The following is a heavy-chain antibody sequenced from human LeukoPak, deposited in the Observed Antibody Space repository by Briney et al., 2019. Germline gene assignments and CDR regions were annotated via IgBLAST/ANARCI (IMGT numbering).Heavy chain of an antibody. V-gene: IGHV3-23*01. D-gene: IGHD6-13*01. CDR1: GFSFSSYA. J-gene: IGHJ4*02. Sequence: PGGSLRLSCAVSGFSFSSYAMSWVRQAPGKGLEWVSGISDSDGSTYNADSVKGRFTISRDNSKNTLYLQMNSLRAEDTAVYYCARDYGKSGRIDSSFGYWGQGSLVTVSS. CDR2: ISDSDGST. CDR3: ARDYGKSGRIDSSFGY.